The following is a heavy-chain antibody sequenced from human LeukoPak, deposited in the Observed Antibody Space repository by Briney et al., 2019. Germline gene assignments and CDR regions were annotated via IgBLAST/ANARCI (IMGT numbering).Heavy chain of an antibody. CDR2: INHSGST. CDR1: GGSFSGYY. CDR3: ARLTVSEPMVVNLDY. Sequence: PSETLSLTCAVYGGSFSGYYWSWIRQPPGKGLEWIGEINHSGSTNFNPSLKSRVTISVDTSKNQFSLKLSSVTAADTAVYYCARLTVSEPMVVNLDYWGRGTLVTVSS. D-gene: IGHD4-23*01. J-gene: IGHJ4*02. V-gene: IGHV4-34*01.